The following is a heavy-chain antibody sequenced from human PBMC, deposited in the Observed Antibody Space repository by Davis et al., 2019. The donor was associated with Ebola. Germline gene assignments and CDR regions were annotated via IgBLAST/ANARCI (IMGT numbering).Heavy chain of an antibody. V-gene: IGHV4-39*01. CDR1: GDGSISSSNDY. CDR3: ARHQYCSGIGGSCYLLDY. CDR2: MYYSGSA. Sequence: SETLSLTCTVSGDGSISSSNDYWGWIRQSPGKGLKWIGSMYYSGSAFYNPSLKSRVTILVDTSKNQFSLKLSSVTAADTAVYYCARHQYCSGIGGSCYLLDYWGQGTLVTVSS. J-gene: IGHJ4*02. D-gene: IGHD2-15*01.